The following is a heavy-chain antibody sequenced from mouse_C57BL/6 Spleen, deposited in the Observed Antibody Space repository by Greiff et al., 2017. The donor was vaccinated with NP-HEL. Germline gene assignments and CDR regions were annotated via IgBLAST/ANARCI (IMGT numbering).Heavy chain of an antibody. CDR2: IDPSDSET. D-gene: IGHD4-1*01. CDR1: GYTFTSYW. J-gene: IGHJ1*03. CDR3: ARELTGTRWYFDV. V-gene: IGHV1-52*01. Sequence: QVQLQQPGAELVRPGSSVKLSCKASGYTFTSYWMHWVKQRPIQGLEWIGNIDPSDSETHYNQKFKDKATLTVDKSSSTAYMQLSSLTSEDSAVYYCARELTGTRWYFDVWGTGTTVTVSS.